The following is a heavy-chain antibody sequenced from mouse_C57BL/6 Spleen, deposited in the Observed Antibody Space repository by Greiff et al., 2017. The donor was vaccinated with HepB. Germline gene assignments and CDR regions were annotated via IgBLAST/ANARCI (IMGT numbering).Heavy chain of an antibody. CDR1: GYTFTSYT. Sequence: QVHVKQSGAELARPGASVKMSCKASGYTFTSYTMHWVKQRPGQGLEWIGYINPSSGYTKYNQKFKDKATLTADKSSSTAYMQLSSLKSEDSAVYYCVRAGDYDYVDFDYWGQGTTLTVSS. J-gene: IGHJ2*01. CDR3: VRAGDYDYVDFDY. CDR2: INPSSGYT. D-gene: IGHD2-4*01. V-gene: IGHV1-4*01.